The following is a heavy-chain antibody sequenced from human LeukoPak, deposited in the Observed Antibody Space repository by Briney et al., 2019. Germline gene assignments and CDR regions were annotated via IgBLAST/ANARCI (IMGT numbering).Heavy chain of an antibody. CDR3: ARDRPVGTTSYYYYGMDV. Sequence: GGSLRLSRAASGFTFSSYSMNWVRQAPGKGLEWVSYISSSSTSIYYADSVKGRFTISRDNAKNSLYLQMNSLRADDTAVYYCARDRPVGTTSYYYYGMDVWGQGTTVTVSS. CDR2: ISSSSTSI. V-gene: IGHV3-48*04. J-gene: IGHJ6*02. D-gene: IGHD1-26*01. CDR1: GFTFSSYS.